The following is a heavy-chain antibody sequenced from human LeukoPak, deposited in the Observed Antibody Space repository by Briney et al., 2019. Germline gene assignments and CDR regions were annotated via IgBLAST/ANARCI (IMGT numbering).Heavy chain of an antibody. D-gene: IGHD1-1*01. CDR1: GFTFSSYW. J-gene: IGHJ4*02. V-gene: IGHV3-74*01. Sequence: PGGSLRLSCAASGFTFSSYWMHWVRQPPGKGLVWVSRIKNDGSTTTYADSVKGRFTVSRDNAKNTLYLQMNSLRAEDTAVYYYARERKYDSNFDYWGQGTLVTVSS. CDR2: IKNDGSTT. CDR3: ARERKYDSNFDY.